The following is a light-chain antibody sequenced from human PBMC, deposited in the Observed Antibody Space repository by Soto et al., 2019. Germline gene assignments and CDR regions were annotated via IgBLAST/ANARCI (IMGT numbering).Light chain of an antibody. CDR2: DAS. CDR3: QQRSIRPLT. J-gene: IGKJ5*01. Sequence: EIVMTQSPATLSVSPGERATLSCRASQSVRGYLAWYQQKPGQAPRLLIYDASTRVTGIPARFSGSGSGTDFTLTISSLDPEDFAVYYCQQRSIRPLTFGQGTRLEIK. CDR1: QSVRGY. V-gene: IGKV3-11*01.